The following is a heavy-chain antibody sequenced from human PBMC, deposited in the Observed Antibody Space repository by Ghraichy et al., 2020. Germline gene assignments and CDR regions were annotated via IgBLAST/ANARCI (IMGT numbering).Heavy chain of an antibody. CDR1: GFIVSSKY. D-gene: IGHD3-22*01. J-gene: IGHJ4*02. CDR3: AREGSYSERSGFYSPFDS. V-gene: IGHV3-53*01. Sequence: GGSLRLSCEASGFIVSSKYINWVRQAPGKGLEWVSVIYSGGSRYYADSVKGRFTISRDNSRNTLYLQMNSLRVEDTAVYYCAREGSYSERSGFYSPFDSWGQGTLVTVSS. CDR2: IYSGGSR.